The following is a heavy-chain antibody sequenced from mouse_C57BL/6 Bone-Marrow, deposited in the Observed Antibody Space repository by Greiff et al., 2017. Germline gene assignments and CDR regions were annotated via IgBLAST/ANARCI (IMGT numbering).Heavy chain of an antibody. CDR3: ASPPDYYGSIPFAY. J-gene: IGHJ3*01. CDR1: GYSITSGYY. Sequence: EVQLQESGPGLVKPSQSLSLTCSVTGYSITSGYYWNWIRQFPGNKLEWMGYISYDGSNNYNPSLQNRISITRDTSKNQFCLQLNSVTTEDTATYYCASPPDYYGSIPFAYWGPGTLVTVSA. D-gene: IGHD1-1*01. CDR2: ISYDGSN. V-gene: IGHV3-6*01.